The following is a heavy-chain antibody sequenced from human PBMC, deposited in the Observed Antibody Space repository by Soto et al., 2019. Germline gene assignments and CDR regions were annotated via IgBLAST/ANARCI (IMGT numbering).Heavy chain of an antibody. CDR3: ARPHSSGWGYYGVDV. V-gene: IGHV3-23*01. Sequence: EVQLLESGGGLVQPGGSLRLSCAASGLTFISYAMSWVRQAPGKGLEWVSAISGGGGSTYYADSVKGRFTISRDNSKNSLYLQMNSLRAEDTAVYYCARPHSSGWGYYGVDVWGQGTTVIVSS. CDR2: ISGGGGST. J-gene: IGHJ6*02. CDR1: GLTFISYA. D-gene: IGHD6-19*01.